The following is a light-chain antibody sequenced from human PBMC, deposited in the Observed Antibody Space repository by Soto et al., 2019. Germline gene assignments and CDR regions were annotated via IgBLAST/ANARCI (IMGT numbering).Light chain of an antibody. CDR1: SSDVGGYNY. CDR3: TSYTSRITYV. CDR2: EVS. Sequence: QSVLTQPASVSGSPGQSITISCTGTSSDVGGYNYVSWYQQHPGKAPKLMIYEVSNRPSGVSNRFSGSKSGNTASLTISGLQAEDEADYYCTSYTSRITYVFGTGTKATVL. J-gene: IGLJ1*01. V-gene: IGLV2-14*01.